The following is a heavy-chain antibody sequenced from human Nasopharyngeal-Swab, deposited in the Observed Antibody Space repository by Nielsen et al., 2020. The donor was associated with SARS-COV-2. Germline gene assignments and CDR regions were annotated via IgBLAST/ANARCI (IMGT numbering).Heavy chain of an antibody. CDR2: IDWDDDK. Sequence: RQAPGKALEWLARIDWDDDKFYSTSLKTRLTISKDTSKSQVVLTMTNMDPVDTATYYCARTSTLTTYSSGWNDAFDIWGQGTMVTVSS. V-gene: IGHV2-70*04. J-gene: IGHJ3*02. CDR3: ARTSTLTTYSSGWNDAFDI. D-gene: IGHD6-19*01.